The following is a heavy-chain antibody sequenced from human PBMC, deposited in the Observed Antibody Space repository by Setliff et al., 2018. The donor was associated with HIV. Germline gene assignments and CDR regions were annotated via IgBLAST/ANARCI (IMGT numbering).Heavy chain of an antibody. CDR2: INPTTAAA. V-gene: IGHV1-2*06. CDR1: GYTFTGHY. CDR3: ARGGGGPSSFDI. D-gene: IGHD2-15*01. Sequence: ASVKVSCKASGYTFTGHYMHWVRQAPGQGLEWMGRINPTTAAANSAQKFQGRVTMARDTSVSTVYMELRRLRSDDMAVYFCARGGGGPSSFDIWGQGTMVTVSS. J-gene: IGHJ3*02.